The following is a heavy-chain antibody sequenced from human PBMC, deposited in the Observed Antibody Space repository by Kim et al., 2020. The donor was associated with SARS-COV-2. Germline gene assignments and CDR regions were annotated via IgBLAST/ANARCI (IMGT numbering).Heavy chain of an antibody. Sequence: SVKGRFTISRDNSKNTLYLQMNSLRAEDTAVYYCARGSMIVVVISYYFDYWGQGTLVTVSS. D-gene: IGHD3-22*01. CDR3: ARGSMIVVVISYYFDY. J-gene: IGHJ4*02. V-gene: IGHV3-30*07.